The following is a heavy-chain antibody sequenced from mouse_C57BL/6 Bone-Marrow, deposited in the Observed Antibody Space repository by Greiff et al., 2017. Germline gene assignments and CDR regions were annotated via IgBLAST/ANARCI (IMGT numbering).Heavy chain of an antibody. Sequence: QVQLQQSGPELVKPGASVKISCTASGYAFSSSWMNWVKQRPGKGLEWIGRIYPGDGDTNYNGKFKGKATLTADKSSSTAYMQLRSLTSEDSAVYFCAICSFAYWGQGTLVTVSA. J-gene: IGHJ3*01. D-gene: IGHD6-5*01. CDR2: IYPGDGDT. V-gene: IGHV1-82*01. CDR1: GYAFSSSW. CDR3: AICSFAY.